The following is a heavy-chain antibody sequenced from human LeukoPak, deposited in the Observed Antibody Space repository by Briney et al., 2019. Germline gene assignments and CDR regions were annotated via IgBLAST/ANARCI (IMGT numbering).Heavy chain of an antibody. V-gene: IGHV3-23*01. CDR3: ASRDPCSGNTCYGLDY. J-gene: IGHJ4*02. CDR1: GFTFSSSS. D-gene: IGHD2-15*01. Sequence: GGSLRLSCTVFGFTFSSSSMTWVRQAPGKGLEWVSVISASGDKTYYTDSVKGRFTISRDNSKNTLSLQLNSLRAEDTAVYYCASRDPCSGNTCYGLDYWGQGTLVTVSA. CDR2: ISASGDKT.